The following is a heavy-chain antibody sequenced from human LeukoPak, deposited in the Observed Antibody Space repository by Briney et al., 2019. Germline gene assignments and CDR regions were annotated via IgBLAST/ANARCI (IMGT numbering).Heavy chain of an antibody. CDR2: ISSSSSTI. CDR3: ARDSMITFGGVIVAFDY. V-gene: IGHV3-48*01. D-gene: IGHD3-16*02. Sequence: GTLRLSCAASGFTFSSYSMNWVRQAPGKGLEWVSYISSSSSTIYYADSVKGRFTISRDNAKNSLYLQMNSPRAEDTAVYYCARDSMITFGGVIVAFDYWGQGTLVTVSS. J-gene: IGHJ4*02. CDR1: GFTFSSYS.